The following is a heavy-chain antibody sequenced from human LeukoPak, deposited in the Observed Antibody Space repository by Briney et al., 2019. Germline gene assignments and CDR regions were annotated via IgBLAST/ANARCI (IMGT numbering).Heavy chain of an antibody. CDR1: GFTFSSYA. V-gene: IGHV3-23*01. Sequence: GGSLRLSCAASGFTFSSYAMSWVRQAPGKGLEWVSAITETGGSTYYTDPVKGRFTISRDNSESMLYLQMNRLRAEDTAIYYCARCSGDTCYSRPPDYWGQGALVTVSS. CDR2: ITETGGST. J-gene: IGHJ4*02. CDR3: ARCSGDTCYSRPPDY. D-gene: IGHD2-15*01.